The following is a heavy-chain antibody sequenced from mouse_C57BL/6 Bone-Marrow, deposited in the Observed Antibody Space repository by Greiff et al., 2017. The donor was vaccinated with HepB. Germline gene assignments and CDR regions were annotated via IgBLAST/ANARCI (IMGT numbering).Heavy chain of an antibody. V-gene: IGHV1-74*01. CDR3: AILGGVSSYTYWYFDV. J-gene: IGHJ1*03. D-gene: IGHD1-1*01. Sequence: QVQLQQPGAELVKPGASVKVSCKASGYTFTSYWMHWVKQRPGQGLEWIGRIHPSDSDTNYNQKFKGKATLTVDKSSSTAYMQLSSLTSEDSAVYYCAILGGVSSYTYWYFDVWGTGTTVTVSS. CDR2: IHPSDSDT. CDR1: GYTFTSYW.